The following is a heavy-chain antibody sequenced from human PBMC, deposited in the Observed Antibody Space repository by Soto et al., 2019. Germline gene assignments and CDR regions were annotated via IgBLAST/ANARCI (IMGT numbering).Heavy chain of an antibody. V-gene: IGHV3-48*02. D-gene: IGHD3-10*02. CDR2: ISSSGSII. CDR1: GFIFSGYS. J-gene: IGHJ6*02. CDR3: VQEPKFDHYYGLDV. Sequence: GESLKISCAASGFIFSGYSMNWVRQAPGKGLEWVSYISSSGSIIKYADSVKGRFTVSRDNAKNSLFLQMNSLREVDTDVYYCVQEPKFDHYYGLDVWGQGTTVTVSS.